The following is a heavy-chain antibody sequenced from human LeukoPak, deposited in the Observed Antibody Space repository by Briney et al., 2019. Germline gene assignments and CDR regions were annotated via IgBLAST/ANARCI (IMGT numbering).Heavy chain of an antibody. Sequence: PGSSLRLFCADSGFTFSSYWMHGVRQVRGKGLVWVARINPGGSSITYADSVKGRFTISRDNAKNTLYLQMDSLRAEDTGVYYCARSNQADDYWGQGTLVTVSS. CDR2: INPGGSSI. CDR3: ARSNQADDY. D-gene: IGHD1-14*01. J-gene: IGHJ4*02. V-gene: IGHV3-74*01. CDR1: GFTFSSYW.